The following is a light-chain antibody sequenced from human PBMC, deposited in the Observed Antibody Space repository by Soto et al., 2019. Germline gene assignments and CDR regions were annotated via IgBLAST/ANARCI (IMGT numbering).Light chain of an antibody. CDR1: SSDVGGYNS. J-gene: IGLJ3*02. V-gene: IGLV2-8*01. CDR2: GVN. Sequence: QSALTQPPSASGSPGQSVTISCTGTSSDVGGYNSVSWYQQHPGKAPKLIIYGVNKRPSGVPDRFSGSKSGTTASLTVSGLQAEDEADYYYSSHAGDNNLWVFGGGTKVTVL. CDR3: SSHAGDNNLWV.